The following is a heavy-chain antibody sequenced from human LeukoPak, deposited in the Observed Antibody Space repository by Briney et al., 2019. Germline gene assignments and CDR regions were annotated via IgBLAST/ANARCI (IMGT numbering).Heavy chain of an antibody. V-gene: IGHV1-2*02. J-gene: IGHJ4*02. CDR3: ARIHCSSTSCYYFDY. Sequence: ASVRVSCKASGYTFTAYYMHWVRQGPGQGREWVGWVNPDRGGTNYAQKFQGRVTMTRDTSINTAYMDLSRLTSDDTAVYYCARIHCSSTSCYYFDYWGQGTLVTVSS. CDR2: VNPDRGGT. CDR1: GYTFTAYY. D-gene: IGHD2-2*01.